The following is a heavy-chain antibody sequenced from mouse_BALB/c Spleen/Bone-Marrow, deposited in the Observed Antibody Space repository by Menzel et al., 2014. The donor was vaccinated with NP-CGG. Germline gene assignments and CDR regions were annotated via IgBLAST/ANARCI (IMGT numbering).Heavy chain of an antibody. CDR2: IHPGSGGT. Sequence: VQLVESGAELVRPGASVKLSCKALGYTFXDYEIHWVKQTPEHGLEWIGAIHPGSGGTAYNQKFKGKATLTVDKSSNTAHMELSSLTSEDSAVYYCTRGWDAMDYWGQGTSVTVSS. CDR1: GYTFXDYE. CDR3: TRGWDAMDY. V-gene: IGHV1-15*01. J-gene: IGHJ4*01. D-gene: IGHD3-3*01.